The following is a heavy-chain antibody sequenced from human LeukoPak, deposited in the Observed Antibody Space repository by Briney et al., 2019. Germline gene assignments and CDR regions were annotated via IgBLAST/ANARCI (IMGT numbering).Heavy chain of an antibody. CDR3: TAKVIRGNSGDDYDD. D-gene: IGHD5-12*01. Sequence: GGSLRLSCAASGVTFSSYGMHWVRQAPGKGLEWVALISSDGNDKLFGDSVKGRFTISRDDSKSTLYLQMNSLRAEDTAVYYCTAKVIRGNSGDDYDDWGQGTLVTVSS. J-gene: IGHJ4*02. CDR1: GVTFSSYG. V-gene: IGHV3-30*03. CDR2: ISSDGNDK.